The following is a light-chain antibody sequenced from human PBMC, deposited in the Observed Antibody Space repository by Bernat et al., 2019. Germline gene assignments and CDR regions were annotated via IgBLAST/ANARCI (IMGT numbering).Light chain of an antibody. CDR1: QNISVW. J-gene: IGKJ2*01. CDR3: QHYHTYPYT. Sequence: DIQMAQSPSTLSASVGDRVTITCRASQNISVWLAWYQQKPGKAPNLLIHKASTLHSGVPSRFSGSGFGTDFSLTIVSLQPEDFATYSCQHYHTYPYTFGQGTKLEMK. V-gene: IGKV1-5*03. CDR2: KAS.